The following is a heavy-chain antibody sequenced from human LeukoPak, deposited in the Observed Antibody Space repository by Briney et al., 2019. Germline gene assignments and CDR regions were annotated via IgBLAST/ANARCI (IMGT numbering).Heavy chain of an antibody. D-gene: IGHD5-12*01. V-gene: IGHV3-23*01. CDR1: RFIFNIYA. Sequence: GGSLRLSCAASRFIFNIYAMSWVRQAPGKGLEWVSVISDSGGSTYYAESVKGRFTISRDNSKNTLYLQMNSLRAEDTALYYCAREGGYDATIDYWGQGTLVTVSS. CDR3: AREGGYDATIDY. J-gene: IGHJ4*02. CDR2: ISDSGGST.